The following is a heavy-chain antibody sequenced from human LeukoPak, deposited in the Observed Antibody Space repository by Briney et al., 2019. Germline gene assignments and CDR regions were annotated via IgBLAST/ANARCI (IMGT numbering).Heavy chain of an antibody. J-gene: IGHJ3*02. V-gene: IGHV3-23*01. Sequence: PGGSLRLFCAASGFTFSSDAMSSVRQAPGKGLEWVSAISGSGGSTYYADSVKGRFTISRDNCKNTLYLQMNSMRAEDTAVYYCAKGKGARAFDIWGQGTMVTVSS. CDR1: GFTFSSDA. CDR3: AKGKGARAFDI. CDR2: ISGSGGST.